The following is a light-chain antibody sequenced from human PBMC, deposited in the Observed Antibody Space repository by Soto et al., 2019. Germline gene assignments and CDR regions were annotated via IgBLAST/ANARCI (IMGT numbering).Light chain of an antibody. CDR2: NTS. Sequence: EIVLTQSPGTLSLSPGEGATVSCRVSQSINSKSLVWYQRKFGQAPRLLIYNTSSRATGIPDRFSGSGSGTDFTLSISRLEPEDFAVYYCQQYGSSSTFGQGTRLEI. CDR1: QSINSKS. J-gene: IGKJ5*01. V-gene: IGKV3-20*01. CDR3: QQYGSSST.